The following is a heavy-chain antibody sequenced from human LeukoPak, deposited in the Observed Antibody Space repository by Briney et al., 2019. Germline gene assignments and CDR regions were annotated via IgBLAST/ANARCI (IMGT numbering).Heavy chain of an antibody. J-gene: IGHJ4*02. Sequence: ASVKVSCKASGYTFTSYGISWVRQAPGQGLEWMGGISAYNGNTNYAQTLQGRVTMTTDTSTSTAYMELRSLRSDDTAVYYCARVPSSRFEEEWGQGTLGTVSS. CDR1: GYTFTSYG. V-gene: IGHV1-18*01. CDR3: ARVPSSRFEEE. D-gene: IGHD2-2*01. CDR2: ISAYNGNT.